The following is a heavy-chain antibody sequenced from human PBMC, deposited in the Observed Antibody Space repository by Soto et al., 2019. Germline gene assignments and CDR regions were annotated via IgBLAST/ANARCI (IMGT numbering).Heavy chain of an antibody. CDR2: IYSSGGT. Sequence: QVQLQESGPGLVKPSQTLSLICTVSGTSITSGGYYWSWIRQHPGKGLEWIGCIYSSGGTSYNPSLKSRLAMSVDTSKNQFSLSLSSVTAADTAVYYCTRGTLHWGQGTLVTVSS. CDR1: GTSITSGGYY. CDR3: TRGTLH. J-gene: IGHJ4*02. V-gene: IGHV4-31*03.